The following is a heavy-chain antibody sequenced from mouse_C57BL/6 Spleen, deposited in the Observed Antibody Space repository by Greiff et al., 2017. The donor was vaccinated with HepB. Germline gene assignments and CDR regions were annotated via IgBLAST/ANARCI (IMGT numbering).Heavy chain of an antibody. CDR1: GYTFTDYY. Sequence: EVQLQQSGPELVKPGASVKISCKASGYTFTDYYMNWVKQSHGKSLEWIGDINPNNGGTSYNQKFKGKATLTVDKSSSTAYMELRSLTSEDSAVYYCARSFYYSNSFAYWGQGTLVTVSA. CDR3: ARSFYYSNSFAY. V-gene: IGHV1-26*01. CDR2: INPNNGGT. J-gene: IGHJ3*01. D-gene: IGHD2-5*01.